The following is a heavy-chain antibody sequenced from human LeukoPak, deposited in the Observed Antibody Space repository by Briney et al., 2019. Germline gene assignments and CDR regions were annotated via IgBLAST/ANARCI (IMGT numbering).Heavy chain of an antibody. J-gene: IGHJ5*02. CDR3: ARVGFWSGYYPWFDP. CDR2: ISAYNGNT. V-gene: IGHV1-18*01. D-gene: IGHD3-3*01. CDR1: GYTFTIYG. Sequence: ASVKVSCKASGYTFTIYGISWVRQAPGQGLEWMGWISAYNGNTNYAQKLQGRVTMTTDTSTSQAYMELRSLRSDDTAVYYCARVGFWSGYYPWFDPWGQGTLVTVSS.